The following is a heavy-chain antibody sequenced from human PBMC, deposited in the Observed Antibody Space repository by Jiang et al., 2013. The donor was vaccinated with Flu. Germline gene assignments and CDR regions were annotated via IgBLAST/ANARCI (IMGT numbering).Heavy chain of an antibody. Sequence: VESGGGVVQPGRSLRLSCAASGFTFSSYAMHWVRQAPGKGLEWVAVISYDGSNKYYADSVKGRFTISRDNSKNTLYLQMNSLRAEDTAVYYCAMSKRVLLWFGPDYWGQGTLVTVSS. CDR2: ISYDGSNK. CDR1: GFTFSSYA. V-gene: IGHV3-30*04. CDR3: AMSKRVLLWFGPDY. J-gene: IGHJ4*02. D-gene: IGHD3-10*01.